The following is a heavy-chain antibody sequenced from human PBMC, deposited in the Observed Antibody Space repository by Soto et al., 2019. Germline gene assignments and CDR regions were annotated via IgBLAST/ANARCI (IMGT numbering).Heavy chain of an antibody. D-gene: IGHD4-17*01. CDR1: GFSFNTHG. J-gene: IGHJ4*02. V-gene: IGHV3-33*01. CDR2: IVNDGSEQ. Sequence: QVQLVESGGGVVRPGRSLRLSCAATGFSFNTHGMHWVRQARGKGLEWVAVIVNDGSEQAYSDSVKGRFTISRDNSKNTLYLQMNNLRAEDTAVYYCARDDNYDDNGLDHWGQGIVVTVSS. CDR3: ARDDNYDDNGLDH.